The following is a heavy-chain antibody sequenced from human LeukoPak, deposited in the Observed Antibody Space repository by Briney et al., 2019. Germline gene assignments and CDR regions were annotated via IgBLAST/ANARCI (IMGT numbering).Heavy chain of an antibody. Sequence: SETLSLTCTVSGGSISNYYWSWIRQPPGKGLEWIGEIYHSGSTNYNPSLKSRVTISVDKSKNQFSLKLSSVTAADTAVYYCGAAGGVIGQIDYWGQGTLVTVSS. D-gene: IGHD3-16*02. V-gene: IGHV4-59*12. CDR2: IYHSGST. CDR1: GGSISNYY. J-gene: IGHJ4*02. CDR3: GAAGGVIGQIDY.